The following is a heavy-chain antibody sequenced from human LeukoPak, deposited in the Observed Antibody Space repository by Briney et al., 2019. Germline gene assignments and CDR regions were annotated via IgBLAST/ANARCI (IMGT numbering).Heavy chain of an antibody. Sequence: TGGSLRLSCAASGFTFSSYGMHWVRQAPGKGLEWVAFISYDGSNKYYADSVKGRFTNSRDNLKNTLYLQMNSLGAEDTAVYYCAKGGSGSYYDNFDYWGQGTLVTVSS. CDR2: ISYDGSNK. CDR3: AKGGSGSYYDNFDY. D-gene: IGHD1-26*01. CDR1: GFTFSSYG. V-gene: IGHV3-30*18. J-gene: IGHJ4*02.